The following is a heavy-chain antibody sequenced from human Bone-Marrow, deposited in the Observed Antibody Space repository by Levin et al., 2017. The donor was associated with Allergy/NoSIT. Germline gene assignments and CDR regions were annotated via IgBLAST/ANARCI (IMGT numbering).Heavy chain of an antibody. CDR2: IRTGGGGT. CDR3: ARDLPYGTGGYGSSAY. CDR1: GFTFSSYG. J-gene: IGHJ4*02. Sequence: PGGSLRLSCAASGFTFSSYGMTWVRQSPGRGLEWVASIRTGGGGTQYADSVKGRFTISRDNSKTTVYLQMNSLRDEDTALYYCARDLPYGTGGYGSSAYWGQGTLVTVSS. V-gene: IGHV3-23*01. D-gene: IGHD6-13*01.